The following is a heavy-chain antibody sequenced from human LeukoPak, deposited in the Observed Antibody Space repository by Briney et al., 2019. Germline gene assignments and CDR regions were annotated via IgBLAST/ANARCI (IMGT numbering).Heavy chain of an antibody. V-gene: IGHV3-30*02. D-gene: IGHD1-14*01. CDR3: AKDSRYYYVDY. Sequence: GGSLRLSCAASGFTFSSYGMHWVRPAPGKGLEWVAFIRYDGSKEYYADSVKGRFTISRDNSKNTLYLQMNSLKTEDTAVYYCAKDSRYYYVDYWGQGTLVTVSS. CDR1: GFTFSSYG. J-gene: IGHJ4*02. CDR2: IRYDGSKE.